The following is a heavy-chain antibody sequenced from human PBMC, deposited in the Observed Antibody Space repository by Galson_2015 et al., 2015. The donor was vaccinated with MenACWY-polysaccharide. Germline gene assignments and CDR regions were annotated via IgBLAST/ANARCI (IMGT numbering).Heavy chain of an antibody. Sequence: SVKVSCKASGGTFSSYAISWVRQAPGQGLEWMGGIIPIFGTANYAQKFRGRVTITADESTSTAYMELSSLRSEDTAVYYCARVPGVGELLDYWGQGTLVTVSS. V-gene: IGHV1-69*13. CDR1: GGTFSSYA. J-gene: IGHJ4*02. CDR3: ARVPGVGELLDY. CDR2: IIPIFGTA. D-gene: IGHD1-7*01.